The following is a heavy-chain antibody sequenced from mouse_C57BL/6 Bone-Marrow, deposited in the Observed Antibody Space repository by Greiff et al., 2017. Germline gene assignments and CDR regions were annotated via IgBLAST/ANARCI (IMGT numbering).Heavy chain of an antibody. CDR3: ATYYSNAWFAY. V-gene: IGHV2-9-1*01. J-gene: IGHJ3*01. CDR1: GFSLTSYA. CDR2: IWTRGGT. Sequence: QVQLKESGPGLVAPSQSLSITCTVSGFSLTSYAISWVRQPPGKGLEWLGVIWTRGGTNYNSALKSRLSISKDNSKSQVFLKMNSLQTDDTARYYCATYYSNAWFAYWGQGTLVTVSA. D-gene: IGHD2-5*01.